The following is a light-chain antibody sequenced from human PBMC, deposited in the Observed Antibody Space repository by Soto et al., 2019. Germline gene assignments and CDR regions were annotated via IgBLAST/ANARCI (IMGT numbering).Light chain of an antibody. CDR1: QSVGSF. Sequence: IQLTQSXXXXSASVGDRVSXXXXAGQSVGSFLNWYQQKPGEAPRLLIYATSNLQTGVPSXFXXSGSGTEFTLTISTLQPEDFATYFCQQSYSAQYTFGQGTMLEIK. J-gene: IGKJ2*01. CDR3: QQSYSAQYT. CDR2: ATS. V-gene: IGKV1-39*01.